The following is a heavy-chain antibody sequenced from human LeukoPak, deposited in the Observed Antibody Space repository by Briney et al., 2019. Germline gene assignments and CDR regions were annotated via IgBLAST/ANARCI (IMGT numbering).Heavy chain of an antibody. CDR1: GFTFSSYW. Sequence: GGSLRLSCAASGFTFSSYWMHWVRQAPGKGLVWVSRIKFDESATNYADSAKGRFTISRDNDRNTVYLQMNSLRGEDTAVYYCARGGRGTYLNDYWGQGTLVTVSS. CDR3: ARGGRGTYLNDY. J-gene: IGHJ4*02. V-gene: IGHV3-74*01. D-gene: IGHD1-26*01. CDR2: IKFDESAT.